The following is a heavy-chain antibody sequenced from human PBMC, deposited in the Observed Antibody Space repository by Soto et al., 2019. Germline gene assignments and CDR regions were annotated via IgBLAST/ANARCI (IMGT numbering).Heavy chain of an antibody. D-gene: IGHD5-12*01. J-gene: IGHJ6*03. V-gene: IGHV1-2*02. CDR2: INPNSGDT. Sequence: QVQLVQSGAEVKKPGASVTVSCKASGYTFSDYYLHWVRQAPGQGPEWRGWINPNSGDTKYAQKFRGRVTLTRDTSVRTAFMELNRLKSDDTAVYYCARESGGATATLDYYYFYMDGWGKGTTVTVSS. CDR3: ARESGGATATLDYYYFYMDG. CDR1: GYTFSDYY.